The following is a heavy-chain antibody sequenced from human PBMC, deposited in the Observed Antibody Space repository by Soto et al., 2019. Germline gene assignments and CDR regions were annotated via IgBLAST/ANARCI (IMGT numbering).Heavy chain of an antibody. CDR1: GFTISDYY. CDR2: ISSEGTTT. Sequence: PGGSLRLSCAASGFTISDYYMTWIRQAPGKGLEWVSYISSEGTTTYYADSVRDRFSISLDNAKNSVYLQMNSLRADDSGVYYCARDLEGSGSHWLGYNYYAMDVWGQGTTVTV. V-gene: IGHV3-11*01. J-gene: IGHJ6*02. CDR3: ARDLEGSGSHWLGYNYYAMDV. D-gene: IGHD3-10*01.